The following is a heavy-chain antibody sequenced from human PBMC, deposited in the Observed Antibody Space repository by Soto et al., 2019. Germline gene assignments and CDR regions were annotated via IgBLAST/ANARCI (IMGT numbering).Heavy chain of an antibody. CDR1: GYTFTSYG. CDR3: ARYYGSGSYYYYYGMDV. J-gene: IGHJ6*02. CDR2: ISAYNGNT. V-gene: IGHV1-18*01. Sequence: ASVKVSCKASGYTFTSYGISWVRQAPGQGLEWMGWISAYNGNTNYAQKLQGRVTMTTDTSTSTAYMELRSLRSDDTAVYYCARYYGSGSYYYYYGMDVWGQGTTVTVSS. D-gene: IGHD3-10*01.